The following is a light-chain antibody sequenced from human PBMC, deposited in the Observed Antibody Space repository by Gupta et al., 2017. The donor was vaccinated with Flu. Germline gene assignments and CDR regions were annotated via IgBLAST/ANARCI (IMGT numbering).Light chain of an antibody. CDR3: QQYNNWPRT. J-gene: IGKJ1*01. CDR2: GSS. CDR1: QSVSSN. V-gene: IGKV3-15*01. Sequence: ELVMPQSPATLSVSPGERATLSGRASQSVSSNLAWYQQKPGQAPRLRIYGSSTRATGITARFSDSGSGTEFTLTISSLQSEDFAVYYCQQYNNWPRTFGQGTKVEIK.